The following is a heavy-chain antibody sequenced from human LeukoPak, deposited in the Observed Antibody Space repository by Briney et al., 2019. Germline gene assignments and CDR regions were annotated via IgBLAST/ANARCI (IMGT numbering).Heavy chain of an antibody. Sequence: GGSLSLSCAASGFTFSNYGLSWVRQAPGKGLEWVSGIGSSGSTTYYADSVEGRFTISTDNCKNTLYLQMISLRAEDTAVYYCAKLGGGETVTGRRYFDYWGQGTLVTVSS. J-gene: IGHJ4*02. CDR3: AKLGGGETVTGRRYFDY. CDR1: GFTFSNYG. CDR2: IGSSGSTT. V-gene: IGHV3-23*01. D-gene: IGHD6-19*01.